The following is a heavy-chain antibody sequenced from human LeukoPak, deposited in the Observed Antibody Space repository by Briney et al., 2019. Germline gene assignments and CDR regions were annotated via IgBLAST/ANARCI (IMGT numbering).Heavy chain of an antibody. CDR3: ARDYYGSGTYYKDY. CDR1: GYTCTAYY. J-gene: IGHJ4*02. Sequence: ASVKVSCKASGYTCTAYYLHWVRQAPGQGLEWMGLSHPNSGGTNYAQSFQGRVSITTDTSISTVYMELSRLRPDDTAVYYCARDYYGSGTYYKDYWGQGTLVTVSS. CDR2: SHPNSGGT. V-gene: IGHV1-2*02. D-gene: IGHD3-10*01.